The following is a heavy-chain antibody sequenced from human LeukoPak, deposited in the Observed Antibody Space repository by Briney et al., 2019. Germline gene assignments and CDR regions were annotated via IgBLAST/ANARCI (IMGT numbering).Heavy chain of an antibody. CDR1: GDSSSNTNYY. D-gene: IGHD3-10*01. CDR3: ARDKGYYYGPFDY. Sequence: PSETLSLTCTVSGDSSSNTNYYWGWIRQPPGKGLEWIGSIYYSGSTYYNPSLKSRVTISVDTSKNQFSLKLSSVTAAETAVYYCARDKGYYYGPFDYWGQGTLVTVSS. CDR2: IYYSGST. J-gene: IGHJ4*02. V-gene: IGHV4-39*02.